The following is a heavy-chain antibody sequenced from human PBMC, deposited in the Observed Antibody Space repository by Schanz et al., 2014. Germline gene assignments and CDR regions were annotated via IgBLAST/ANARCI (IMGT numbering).Heavy chain of an antibody. D-gene: IGHD2-2*01. CDR1: GFTFSSYG. CDR3: ARTDQQMQRPDY. J-gene: IGHJ4*02. CDR2: IRFDGSDK. Sequence: HVQLVESGGGVVQPGGSLRLSCAASGFTFSSYGMHLVRQAPGKGLEWVTFIRFDGSDKYYADSVKGRFTISRDNSKSTLYLQMNSLRADDTAVYYCARTDQQMQRPDYWGQGTLVIVSS. V-gene: IGHV3-30*02.